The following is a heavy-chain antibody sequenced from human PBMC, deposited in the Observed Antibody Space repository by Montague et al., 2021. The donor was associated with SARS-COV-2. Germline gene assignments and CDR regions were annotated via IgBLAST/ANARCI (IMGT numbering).Heavy chain of an antibody. CDR2: IYYSGTT. CDR1: GGSISSSDSY. CDR3: VVMGAAHRLNNWFDP. D-gene: IGHD1-26*01. V-gene: IGHV4-39*01. J-gene: IGHJ5*02. Sequence: SETLSLTCTVSGGSISSSDSYWGWIRQPPGKGLEWIGNIYYSGTTYYNPSLKIRITMAVDTSENPFSLNLISVTASDTAVYFCVVMGAAHRLNNWFDPWGQGALVTVSS.